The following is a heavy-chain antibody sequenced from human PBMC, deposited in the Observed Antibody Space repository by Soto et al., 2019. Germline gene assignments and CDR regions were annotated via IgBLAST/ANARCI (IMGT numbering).Heavy chain of an antibody. CDR3: ATDSPNVGIGYFDS. V-gene: IGHV3-53*01. J-gene: IGHJ4*02. D-gene: IGHD1-26*01. Sequence: EVQVVESGGDLIQPGGSLRLYCAASGFKVGSSYVTWVRQAPGKGLEWVSVIVSGGSTHYADSVTGRFTVSRDVSNNTVYLPMSSLRAEDTAVYFCATDSPNVGIGYFDSWGLGTLVTVS. CDR1: GFKVGSSY. CDR2: IVSGGST.